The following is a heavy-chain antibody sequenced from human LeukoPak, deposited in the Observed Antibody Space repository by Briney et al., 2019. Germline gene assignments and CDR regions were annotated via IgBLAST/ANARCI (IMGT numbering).Heavy chain of an antibody. Sequence: PQTLSLTCTVSGGSISSGDYYWSWIRQPPGKGLEWIGYIYYSGITYYNPSLKSRVTISVDTSKNQFSLKLRSVTAADTAVYYCARERRGMTQLDYWGQGTLVTVSS. J-gene: IGHJ4*02. CDR3: ARERRGMTQLDY. CDR1: GGSISSGDYY. V-gene: IGHV4-30-4*01. CDR2: IYYSGIT.